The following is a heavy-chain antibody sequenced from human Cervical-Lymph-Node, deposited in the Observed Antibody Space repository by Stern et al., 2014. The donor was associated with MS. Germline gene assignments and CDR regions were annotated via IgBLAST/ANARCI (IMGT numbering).Heavy chain of an antibody. CDR1: GFTFSNHW. CDR3: SRGLQGGF. Sequence: EVQLVESGGGLVQPGGSLRLSCAASGFTFSNHWMNWVRQAPGKGLEWVAKIKQDGSEDYYVDSVKGRFTISRDNAKNSLYLQMSSRRAEDTAVYYCSRGLQGGFWGQGTLVTVSS. J-gene: IGHJ4*02. D-gene: IGHD6-25*01. CDR2: IKQDGSED. V-gene: IGHV3-7*01.